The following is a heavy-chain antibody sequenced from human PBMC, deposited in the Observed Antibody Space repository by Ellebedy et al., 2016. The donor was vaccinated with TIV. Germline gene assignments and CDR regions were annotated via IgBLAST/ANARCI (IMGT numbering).Heavy chain of an antibody. J-gene: IGHJ3*01. V-gene: IGHV3-23*01. D-gene: IGHD4-23*01. CDR3: ARDPVGVGPAFDV. Sequence: PGGSLRLSCAASGFTFSNYAMSWVRQTPGKRLEWVSGINSRGGTTSYADSVKGRFTISRDNSKDTLFLQMNSLRAEDTAIYFCARDPVGVGPAFDVWGQGTMVTVSS. CDR2: INSRGGTT. CDR1: GFTFSNYA.